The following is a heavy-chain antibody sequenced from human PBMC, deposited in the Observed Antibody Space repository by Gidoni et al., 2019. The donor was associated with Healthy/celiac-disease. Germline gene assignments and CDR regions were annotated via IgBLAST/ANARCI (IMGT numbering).Heavy chain of an antibody. V-gene: IGHV3-74*01. Sequence: EVQLVESVGGLVQPGGSLRLSCAASGFTFSSYWMHWVRQAPGKGLVWVSRINSDGSSTSYADSGKGRFTISRDNAKNTLYLQMNSLRAEDTAVYYCARVTWEGFGEFDYWGQGTLVTVSS. CDR1: GFTFSSYW. CDR2: INSDGSST. J-gene: IGHJ4*02. D-gene: IGHD3-10*01. CDR3: ARVTWEGFGEFDY.